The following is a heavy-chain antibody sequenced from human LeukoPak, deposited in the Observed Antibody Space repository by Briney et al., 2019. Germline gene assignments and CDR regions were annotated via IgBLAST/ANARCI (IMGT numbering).Heavy chain of an antibody. V-gene: IGHV4-39*07. CDR2: IYYSGST. Sequence: SETLSLTCTVSGGSISSSSYYWGWIRQPPGKGLEWIGSIYYSGSTYYNPSLKSRVTISVDTSKNQFSLKLSSVTAADTAVYYCARGGYDFWSGYYLYYFDYWGQGTLVTVSS. J-gene: IGHJ4*02. D-gene: IGHD3-3*01. CDR3: ARGGYDFWSGYYLYYFDY. CDR1: GGSISSSSYY.